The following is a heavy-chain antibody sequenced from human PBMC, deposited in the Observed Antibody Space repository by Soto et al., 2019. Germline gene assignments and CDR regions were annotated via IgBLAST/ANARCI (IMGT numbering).Heavy chain of an antibody. J-gene: IGHJ5*01. Sequence: SGPTLVNPTQTLTLTCTFSGFSLSSNGVGVGWIRQAPGKALEWLALIYWDDDKRYSPSLRTRLTITKDTSKNQVVLTMTNVDPVDTATYYCARRRLCGCYYTYWFDYWGQGALVTVSS. CDR1: GFSLSSNGVG. V-gene: IGHV2-5*02. CDR3: ARRRLCGCYYTYWFDY. D-gene: IGHD3-22*01. CDR2: IYWDDDK.